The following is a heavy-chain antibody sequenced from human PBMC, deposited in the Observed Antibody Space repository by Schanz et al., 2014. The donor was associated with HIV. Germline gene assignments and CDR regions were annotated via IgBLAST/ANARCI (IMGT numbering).Heavy chain of an antibody. V-gene: IGHV1-2*02. CDR3: TRLHYYYDRSGFSFDC. CDR1: GYTFTAYY. CDR2: INPNSGGT. Sequence: QVQLVQSGAEVKKPGASVKVSCKASGYTFTAYYIHWVRQAPGQGLEWMGWINPNSGGTNSAQKFEGRVTMTIDRSIPTASMELSRLNSDDTAMYFCTRLHYYYDRSGFSFDCWGQGTLVTVSS. D-gene: IGHD3-22*01. J-gene: IGHJ4*02.